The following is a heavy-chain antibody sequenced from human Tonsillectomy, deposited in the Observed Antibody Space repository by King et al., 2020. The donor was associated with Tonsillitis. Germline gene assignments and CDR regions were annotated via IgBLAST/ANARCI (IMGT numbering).Heavy chain of an antibody. V-gene: IGHV3-33*05. D-gene: IGHD2-15*01. CDR3: AFSLGGAFDI. CDR1: GFTFSSYG. J-gene: IGHJ3*02. Sequence: VQLVESGGGVVQPGRSLRLSCAASGFTFSSYGMHWVRQAPGKGLEWVAVISYDGSNKYYADSVKGRFTISRDNSKNTLYLQMNSLRAEDTAVYYCAFSLGGAFDIWGQGTMATVSS. CDR2: ISYDGSNK.